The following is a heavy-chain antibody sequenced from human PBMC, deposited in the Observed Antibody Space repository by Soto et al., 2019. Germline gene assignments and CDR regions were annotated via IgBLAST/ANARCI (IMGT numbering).Heavy chain of an antibody. Sequence: QVQLVQSGPEVTKPGSSVTVSCKASGGTFSSYAISWVRQAPGQGLEWMGGIIPIFGTANYAQKFQGRVTITTDESTSTAYMELSSLRSEDTAVYYCARSGYGDYAPYYYGMDVWGQGSTVTVSS. D-gene: IGHD4-17*01. CDR3: ARSGYGDYAPYYYGMDV. CDR1: GGTFSSYA. J-gene: IGHJ6*02. CDR2: IIPIFGTA. V-gene: IGHV1-69*01.